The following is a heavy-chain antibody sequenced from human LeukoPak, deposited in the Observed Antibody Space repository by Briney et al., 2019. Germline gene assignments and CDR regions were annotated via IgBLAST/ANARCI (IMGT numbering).Heavy chain of an antibody. J-gene: IGHJ6*04. Sequence: GGSLRLSCAASGFTFSSYSMNWVRQAPGKGLEWVSSISSSGSYIFYADSVKGRFTISRDNAKNSLYLQMNSLRAEDTAVYYCAELGITMIGGVWGKGTTVTISS. D-gene: IGHD3-10*02. V-gene: IGHV3-21*01. CDR3: AELGITMIGGV. CDR2: ISSSGSYI. CDR1: GFTFSSYS.